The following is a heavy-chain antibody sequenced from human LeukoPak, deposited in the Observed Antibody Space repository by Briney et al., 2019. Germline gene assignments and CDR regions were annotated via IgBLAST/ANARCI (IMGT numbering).Heavy chain of an antibody. CDR2: ISGSSTHT. CDR3: AREGVGATDDAFDF. V-gene: IGHV3-11*05. J-gene: IGHJ3*01. CDR1: GFTFSDYY. Sequence: PGGSLRLSCAASGFTFSDYYMSWIRQAPGRGLEWVSYISGSSTHTNYADSVKGRFTISRDNTKNSLYLQMNSLRAEDTAVYFCAREGVGATDDAFDFWGQRTMVTVSS. D-gene: IGHD1-26*01.